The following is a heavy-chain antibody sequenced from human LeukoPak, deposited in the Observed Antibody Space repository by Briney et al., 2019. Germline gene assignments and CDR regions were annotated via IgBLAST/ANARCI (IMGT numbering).Heavy chain of an antibody. CDR2: ISGSGGST. CDR3: AKTTIFGVVILRAGFDY. J-gene: IGHJ4*02. CDR1: GFTFSSYA. V-gene: IGHV3-23*01. Sequence: GGSLRLSCAASGFTFSSYAMSWVRQAPGKGLEWVSAISGSGGSTYYADSVEGRFTISRDNSKNTLYLQMNSLRAEDTAVYYCAKTTIFGVVILRAGFDYWGQGTLVTVSS. D-gene: IGHD3-3*01.